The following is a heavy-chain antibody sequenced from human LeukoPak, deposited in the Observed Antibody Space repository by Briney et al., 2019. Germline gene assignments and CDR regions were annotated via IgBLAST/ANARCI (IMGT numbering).Heavy chain of an antibody. J-gene: IGHJ4*02. CDR1: GW. V-gene: IGHV3-74*01. Sequence: GGSLRLSCAASGWMHWVRQAPGKGLVWVSGINHDGTGTYYADSVKGRFTNSRDNAKNTVYLQMNSLSAEDTAVYYCASVFDSWGQGFLVTVSS. CDR3: ASVFDS. CDR2: INHDGTGT.